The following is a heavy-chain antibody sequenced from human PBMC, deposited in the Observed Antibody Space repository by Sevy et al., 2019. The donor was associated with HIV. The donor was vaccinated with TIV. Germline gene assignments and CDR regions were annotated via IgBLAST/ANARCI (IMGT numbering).Heavy chain of an antibody. CDR3: AKAPNGYYGSGRDGYYFDY. CDR1: GFTFSSYA. J-gene: IGHJ4*02. V-gene: IGHV3-23*01. D-gene: IGHD3-10*01. CDR2: ISGSGGST. Sequence: GGSLRLSCAASGFTFSSYAMSWVRQAPGKVLEWVSAISGSGGSTYYADSVKGRFTISRDNSKNTLYLQMNSLRAEDTAVYYCAKAPNGYYGSGRDGYYFDYWGQGTLVTVSS.